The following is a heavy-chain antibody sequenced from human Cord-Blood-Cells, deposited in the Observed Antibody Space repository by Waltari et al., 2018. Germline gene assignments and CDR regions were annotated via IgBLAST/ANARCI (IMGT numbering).Heavy chain of an antibody. D-gene: IGHD6-13*01. CDR2: ISPSRGIA. CDR1: GGTFSSYT. Sequence: QVQLVQSGAEVKKPGSSVKVSCKASGGTFSSYTISWVRQAPGQGLEWMGRISPSRGIANYGQRFQGRVTSTADKATSTAYMELSSLRSEDTAVYYCAREDSSSWYYFDYWGQGTLVTVSS. J-gene: IGHJ4*02. V-gene: IGHV1-69*08. CDR3: AREDSSSWYYFDY.